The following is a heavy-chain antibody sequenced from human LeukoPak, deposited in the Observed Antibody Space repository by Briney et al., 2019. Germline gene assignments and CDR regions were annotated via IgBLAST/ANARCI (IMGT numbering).Heavy chain of an antibody. J-gene: IGHJ4*02. V-gene: IGHV1-46*01. CDR1: GYTFTRYG. CDR2: IYPRDGST. CDR3: ARDQEGFDY. Sequence: VASVKVSCKASGYTFTRYGFSWLRQAPGQGLEWMGMIYPRDGSTSYAQKFQGRVTVTRDTSTSTVHMELSGLRSEDTAVYYCARDQEGFDYWGQGTLVTVSS.